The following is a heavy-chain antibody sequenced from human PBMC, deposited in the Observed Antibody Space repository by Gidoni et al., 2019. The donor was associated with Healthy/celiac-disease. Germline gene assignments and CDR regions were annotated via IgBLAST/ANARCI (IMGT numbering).Heavy chain of an antibody. Sequence: QLQLQESGPGLVKPSETLSLTCTVSGGSIGSSSDYWGWIRQPPGKGLEWIGSIYYSGSTYYNPSLKSRVTISVDTSKNQFSLKLSSVTAADTAVYYCARLRPYLDYGDYIDYWGQGTLVTVSS. J-gene: IGHJ4*02. CDR3: ARLRPYLDYGDYIDY. V-gene: IGHV4-39*01. CDR2: IYYSGST. CDR1: GGSIGSSSDY. D-gene: IGHD4-17*01.